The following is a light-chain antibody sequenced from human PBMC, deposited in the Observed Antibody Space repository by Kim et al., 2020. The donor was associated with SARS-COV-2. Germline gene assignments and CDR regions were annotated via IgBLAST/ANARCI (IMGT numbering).Light chain of an antibody. CDR3: FSAADNNWV. J-gene: IGLJ3*02. CDR2: KDY. Sequence: SYELTQPSSVSVSPGQTARITCSGNILAKKYARWFQQKPGQAPVLVIYKDYERPSGIPERFSGSSSGTTVTLTISGAQVEEEADYYCFSAADNNWV. V-gene: IGLV3-27*01. CDR1: ILAKKY.